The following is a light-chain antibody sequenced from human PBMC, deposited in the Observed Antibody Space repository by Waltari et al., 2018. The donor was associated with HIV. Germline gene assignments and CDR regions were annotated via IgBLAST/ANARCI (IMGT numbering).Light chain of an antibody. CDR3: QQYGSSYT. V-gene: IGKV3-20*01. Sequence: EIVLTQSPGTLSLSPGERATLSCRASQSVSNNYLAWYQQKPGQAPRLLIYGASSRATGITDRFSGSGSGTDFTLTISRLEPEDFAVYYCQQYGSSYTFGQGTKLEIK. CDR2: GAS. J-gene: IGKJ2*01. CDR1: QSVSNNY.